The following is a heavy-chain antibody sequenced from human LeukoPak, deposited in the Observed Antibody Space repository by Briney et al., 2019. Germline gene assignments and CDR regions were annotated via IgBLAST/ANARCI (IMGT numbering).Heavy chain of an antibody. D-gene: IGHD6-19*01. CDR1: GDSISSRGYY. Sequence: SETLSLTCTVSGDSISSRGYYWGWVRQPPGKGLEWIGSVYYSGGTYSTPSLKSRVTISVDTSNNQLSLKLSSVTAADTAVYYCARGVPYSSGHGDFDYWGRGTLVTVSS. J-gene: IGHJ4*02. CDR2: VYYSGGT. V-gene: IGHV4-39*01. CDR3: ARGVPYSSGHGDFDY.